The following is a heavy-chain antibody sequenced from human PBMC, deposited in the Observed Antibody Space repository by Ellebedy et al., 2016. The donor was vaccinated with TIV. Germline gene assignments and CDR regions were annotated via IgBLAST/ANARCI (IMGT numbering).Heavy chain of an antibody. D-gene: IGHD1-1*01. CDR2: ISYDGSNK. Sequence: GESLKISXAASGFTFSSYWMHWVRQAPGKGLEWVAVISYDGSNKYYADSVKGRFTISRDNSKNTLYLQMNSLRAEDTAVYYCAKDYGLLERSNAFDIWGQGTMVTVSS. V-gene: IGHV3-30*18. CDR1: GFTFSSYW. CDR3: AKDYGLLERSNAFDI. J-gene: IGHJ3*02.